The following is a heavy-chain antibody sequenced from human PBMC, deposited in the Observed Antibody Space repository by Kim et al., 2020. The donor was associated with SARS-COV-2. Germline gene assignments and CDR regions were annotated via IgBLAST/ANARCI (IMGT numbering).Heavy chain of an antibody. Sequence: SETLSLTCTVSGGSISSSSYYWGWIRQPPGKGLEWIGSIYYSGSTYYNPSLKSRVTISVDTSKNQFSLKLSSVTAADTAVYYCARHTHLTILERLHYNWFDPWGQGTLVTVSS. CDR3: ARHTHLTILERLHYNWFDP. CDR2: IYYSGST. J-gene: IGHJ5*02. V-gene: IGHV4-39*01. D-gene: IGHD1-1*01. CDR1: GGSISSSSYY.